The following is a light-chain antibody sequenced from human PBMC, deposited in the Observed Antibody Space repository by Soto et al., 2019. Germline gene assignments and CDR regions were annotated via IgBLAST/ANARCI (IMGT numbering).Light chain of an antibody. CDR3: QQRSNWLLT. J-gene: IGKJ5*01. CDR1: QSVSSY. CDR2: DAS. V-gene: IGKV3-11*01. Sequence: EIVLTQSPATLSLSPGERATLSCRASQSVSSYLAWYQQKPGQAPRLLIYDASNMATGIPARFSGSGSGTDFTLTISSLEPEDFAVYYCQQRSNWLLTFGQGTRLEI.